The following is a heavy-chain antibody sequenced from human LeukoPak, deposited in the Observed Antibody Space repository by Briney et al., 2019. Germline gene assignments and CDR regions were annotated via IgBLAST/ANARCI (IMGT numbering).Heavy chain of an antibody. CDR1: GGSISSYY. J-gene: IGHJ4*02. D-gene: IGHD5-12*01. CDR2: IYYSGST. Sequence: SETLSLTCTVSGGSISSYYWSWIRQPPGKGLEWIGYIYYSGSTNYNPSLKSRVTISVDTSKNQFSLKLSSVTAADTAVYYCARTQVDLFDYWGQGTLVTVSS. CDR3: ARTQVDLFDY. V-gene: IGHV4-59*08.